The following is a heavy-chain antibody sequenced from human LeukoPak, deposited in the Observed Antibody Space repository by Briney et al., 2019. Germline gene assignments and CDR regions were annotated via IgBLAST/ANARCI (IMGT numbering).Heavy chain of an antibody. Sequence: QPGGSLRLSCAASGSTFSSYAMSWVRQAPGKGLEWVSAISGSGGSTYYADSVKGRFTISRDNSKNTLYLQMNSLRAEDTAVYYCAKDMKGVVPTPQAAGYWGQGTLVTVSS. J-gene: IGHJ4*02. CDR2: ISGSGGST. D-gene: IGHD3-22*01. CDR1: GSTFSSYA. CDR3: AKDMKGVVPTPQAAGY. V-gene: IGHV3-23*01.